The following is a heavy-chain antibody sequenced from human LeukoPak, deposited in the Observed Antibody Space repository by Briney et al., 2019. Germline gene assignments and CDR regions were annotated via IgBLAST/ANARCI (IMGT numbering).Heavy chain of an antibody. J-gene: IGHJ5*02. V-gene: IGHV1-2*04. CDR3: ARELVGIAARWWFDP. Sequence: ASVKVSCKASGYTFTGYYMHWVRQAPGQGLEWMGWINPNSGGTNYAQKFQGWVTMTRDTSISTAYMELSRLRSDDTAVYYCARELVGIAARWWFDPWGQGTLVTVSS. D-gene: IGHD6-6*01. CDR1: GYTFTGYY. CDR2: INPNSGGT.